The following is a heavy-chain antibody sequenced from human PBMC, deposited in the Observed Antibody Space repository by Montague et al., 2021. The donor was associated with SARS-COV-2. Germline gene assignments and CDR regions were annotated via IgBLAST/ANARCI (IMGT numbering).Heavy chain of an antibody. CDR2: INHTGSA. D-gene: IGHD3-3*01. J-gene: IGHJ3*01. CDR3: ARGQVTIFGMLIFIPAAGHLDG. V-gene: IGHV4-34*01. Sequence: SETLSLTCAVYSGSFSDYYWTWIRQPPGKGLEWIGEINHTGSATYNPSLKSRVTLSVDTSKNQFSLKLQSVTAADTAAYYCARGQVTIFGMLIFIPAAGHLDGWGQGTSVTVSS. CDR1: SGSFSDYY.